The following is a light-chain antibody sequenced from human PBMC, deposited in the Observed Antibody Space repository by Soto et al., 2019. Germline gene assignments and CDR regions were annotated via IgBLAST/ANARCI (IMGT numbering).Light chain of an antibody. V-gene: IGLV2-14*01. Sequence: QSALTQPASVSGSPGQSITLSCTGTSSDVGGYNYVSWYQQYPGKAPKLMIYDVSNRPSEVSNRFSGSKSDNTASLIISGLQAEDEGDYYCSSYTSSNTLVFGGGTKLTVL. J-gene: IGLJ2*01. CDR2: DVS. CDR3: SSYTSSNTLV. CDR1: SSDVGGYNY.